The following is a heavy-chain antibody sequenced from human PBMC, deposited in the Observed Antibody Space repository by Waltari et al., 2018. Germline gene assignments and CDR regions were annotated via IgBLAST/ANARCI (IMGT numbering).Heavy chain of an antibody. V-gene: IGHV3-53*01. J-gene: IGHJ3*02. D-gene: IGHD1-7*01. CDR2: IYSAGTT. CDR3: ARTGRNNWNYFYAFDI. CDR1: GFPVSSDY. Sequence: EVQLVESGGGLIQPGGYLRLSCEVSGFPVSSDYMGWVRQAPGKGLEWVSFIYSAGTTYYADSVKGRLTVSRDNSKNTVYLQMNSLRAEDTAVYYCARTGRNNWNYFYAFDIWGQGTMVTVSS.